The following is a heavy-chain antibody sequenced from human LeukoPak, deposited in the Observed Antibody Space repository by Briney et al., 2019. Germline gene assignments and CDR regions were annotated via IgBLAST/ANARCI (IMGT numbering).Heavy chain of an antibody. J-gene: IGHJ5*02. D-gene: IGHD6-19*01. Sequence: GGSLRLSCAASGFTFSSYWMHWVRQAPGKGLVWVSRINSDGSSTSYADSVKGRFTISRDNAKNSLYLQMNSLRAEDTAVYYCARVGARSSGWFDPWGQGTLVTVSS. V-gene: IGHV3-74*01. CDR3: ARVGARSSGWFDP. CDR1: GFTFSSYW. CDR2: INSDGSST.